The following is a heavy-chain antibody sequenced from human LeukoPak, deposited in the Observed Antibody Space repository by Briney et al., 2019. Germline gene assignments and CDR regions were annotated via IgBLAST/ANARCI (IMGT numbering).Heavy chain of an antibody. V-gene: IGHV3-23*01. D-gene: IGHD2-2*01. CDR3: AREGYCSSTSCYREFDY. Sequence: GGSLRLSCAASGFTFSSYAMSWVRQAPGKGLEWVSAISGSGGSAYYADSVKGRFTISRDNSKNTLYLQMNSLRAEDTAVYYCAREGYCSSTSCYREFDYWGQGTLVTVSS. CDR2: ISGSGGSA. J-gene: IGHJ4*02. CDR1: GFTFSSYA.